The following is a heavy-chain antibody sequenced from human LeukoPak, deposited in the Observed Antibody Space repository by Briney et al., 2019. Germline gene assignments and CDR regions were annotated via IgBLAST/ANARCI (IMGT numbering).Heavy chain of an antibody. CDR3: TSGGDCSKTSCYTD. J-gene: IGHJ4*02. CDR1: GFTFTNAW. D-gene: IGHD2-2*02. V-gene: IGHV3-15*01. Sequence: PGGSLRLSCAASGFTFTNAWMSWVRQAPGKGLEWVGRIKSKADRGTTDYAAPVKGRLTISRDDSKNPLYLQMNSLKTEDTAVYYCTSGGDCSKTSCYTDWGQGTLVTVSS. CDR2: IKSKADRGTT.